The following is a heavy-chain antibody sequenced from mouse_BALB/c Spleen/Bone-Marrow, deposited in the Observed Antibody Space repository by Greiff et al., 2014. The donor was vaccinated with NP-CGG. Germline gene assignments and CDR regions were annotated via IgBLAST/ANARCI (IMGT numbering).Heavy chain of an antibody. J-gene: IGHJ1*01. V-gene: IGHV3-2*02. CDR1: GYSITSDYA. Sequence: EVHLVESGPGLVKPSQSLSLTCTVTGYSITSDYAWNWIRQFPGNKLEWMGYISYSGSTSYNPSLKSRIPITRDTSKNQFFLQLNSVTTEDTATYYCARDYWYFDVWGAGTTVTVSS. CDR3: ARDYWYFDV. CDR2: ISYSGST.